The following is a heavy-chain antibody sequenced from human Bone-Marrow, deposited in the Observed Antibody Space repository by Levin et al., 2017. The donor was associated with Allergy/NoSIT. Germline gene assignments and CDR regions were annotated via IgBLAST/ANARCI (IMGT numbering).Heavy chain of an antibody. CDR3: ARVHGKSGSGSYYNWFDP. Sequence: GESLKISCKASGYTFTGYYMHWVRQAPGQGLEWMGWINPNSGGTNYAQKFQGRVTMTRDTSISTAYMELSRLRSDDTAVYYCARVHGKSGSGSYYNWFDPWGQGTLVTVSS. V-gene: IGHV1-2*02. CDR2: INPNSGGT. J-gene: IGHJ5*02. D-gene: IGHD3-10*01. CDR1: GYTFTGYY.